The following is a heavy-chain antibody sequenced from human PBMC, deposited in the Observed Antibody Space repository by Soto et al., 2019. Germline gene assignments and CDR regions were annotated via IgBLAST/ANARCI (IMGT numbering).Heavy chain of an antibody. CDR3: ARTSCTDLCYTWGDRWFDP. Sequence: PSETLSLTCAVSGGSTNSYYWNWIRQTPGKGLEWIGYISDSGTTDYNPSLKSRVTMTVDTSKNQFSLKLRSVTAADTAKYYCARTSCTDLCYTWGDRWFDPWGQGTLVTVSS. J-gene: IGHJ5*02. V-gene: IGHV4-59*01. D-gene: IGHD2-2*02. CDR2: ISDSGTT. CDR1: GGSTNSYY.